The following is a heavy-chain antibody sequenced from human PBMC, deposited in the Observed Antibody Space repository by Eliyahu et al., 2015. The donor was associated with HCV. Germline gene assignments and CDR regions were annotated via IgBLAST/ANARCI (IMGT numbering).Heavy chain of an antibody. D-gene: IGHD1-1*01. CDR1: XFSISXSGVS. CDR3: AHRQIHNSDWNEGVFDY. CDR2: IYWDDDK. V-gene: IGHV2-5*02. J-gene: IGHJ4*02. Sequence: QITLKESGPTLVMPTQTLTLTCTFTXFSISXSGVSVXWIRQPPGKALEWLVFIYWDDDKRYNPSLRSRLSITKDISRNQVVLTMTNMDPVDTGTYYCAHRQIHNSDWNEGVFDYWGQGTLVTVSS.